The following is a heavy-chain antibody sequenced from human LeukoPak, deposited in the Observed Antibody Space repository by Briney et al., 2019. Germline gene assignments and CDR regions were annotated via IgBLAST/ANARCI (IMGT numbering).Heavy chain of an antibody. CDR1: GFTFSSYA. Sequence: GGSLRLSCAASGFTFSSYAMSWVRQAPGKGLEWVSAISGSGGSTYYADSVKGRFTISRDNSKNTLYLQMNSLRAEDTAVYYCARPVGAIYFEYYSDYWGQGTLVTVSS. V-gene: IGHV3-23*01. J-gene: IGHJ4*02. CDR2: ISGSGGST. D-gene: IGHD1-26*01. CDR3: ARPVGAIYFEYYSDY.